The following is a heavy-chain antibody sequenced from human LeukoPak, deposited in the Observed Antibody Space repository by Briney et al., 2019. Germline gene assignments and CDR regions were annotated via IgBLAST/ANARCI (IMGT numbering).Heavy chain of an antibody. D-gene: IGHD5-18*01. CDR3: ARTSGYSYGYYFGY. CDR1: GGTFSSYA. J-gene: IGHJ4*02. CDR2: IIPILGIA. V-gene: IGHV1-69*04. Sequence: GASVKVSCKASGGTFSSYAISWVRQAPGQGLEWMGRIIPILGIANYAQKFQGRVTITADKSTSTAYMELSSLRSEDTAVYYCARTSGYSYGYYFGYWGQGTLVTVSS.